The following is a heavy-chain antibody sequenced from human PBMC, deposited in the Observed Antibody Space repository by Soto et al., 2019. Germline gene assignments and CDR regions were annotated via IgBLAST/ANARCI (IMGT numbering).Heavy chain of an antibody. J-gene: IGHJ4*02. CDR3: AHRRGPGKWETAFDS. Sequence: QITLKESGPPLVKPTQTLTLMCTFSGFSLSTDGESVAWIRQPPGKALEWLALIYWDDDERYSPSLKTRLTTTKDTSTNQVVLTMTNMDPADTPTYYCAHRRGPGKWETAFDSWGQGTLVTVSS. V-gene: IGHV2-5*02. CDR2: IYWDDDE. D-gene: IGHD5-18*01. CDR1: GFSLSTDGES.